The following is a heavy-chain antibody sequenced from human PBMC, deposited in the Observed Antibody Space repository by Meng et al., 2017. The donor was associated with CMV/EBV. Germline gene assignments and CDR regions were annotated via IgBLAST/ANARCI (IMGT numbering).Heavy chain of an antibody. D-gene: IGHD6-6*01. CDR3: ARGEQLAGAFDI. CDR1: GYTFTSYY. Sequence: ASVKVSCKASGYTFTSYYMNWVRQAPGQGLEWMGIINPSGGSTSYAQKFQGRVTMTRDTSTSTVYMELSSLRSEDTAGYYCARGEQLAGAFDIWGQGTMVTVSS. CDR2: INPSGGST. J-gene: IGHJ3*02. V-gene: IGHV1-46*01.